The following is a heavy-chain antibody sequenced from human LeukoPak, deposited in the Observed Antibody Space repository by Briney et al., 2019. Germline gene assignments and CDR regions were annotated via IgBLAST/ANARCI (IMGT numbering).Heavy chain of an antibody. D-gene: IGHD4-17*01. Sequence: PGGSLRLSCAASGLTVRSNYMNWVRQAPGKGLEWVSVIYSGDDTYYADSVKGRFTISRDHSKNTLYLQMNSLRVEDTAVYYCARDRPGTTRDFDYWGQGTLVTVSS. V-gene: IGHV3-66*01. J-gene: IGHJ4*02. CDR2: IYSGDDT. CDR3: ARDRPGTTRDFDY. CDR1: GLTVRSNY.